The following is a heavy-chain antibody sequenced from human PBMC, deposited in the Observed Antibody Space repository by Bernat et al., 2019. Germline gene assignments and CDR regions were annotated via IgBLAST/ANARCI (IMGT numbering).Heavy chain of an antibody. CDR3: ARDRGYAFDI. J-gene: IGHJ3*02. Sequence: EVQLVESGGGLVQPGGSLRLSCAASGFTFSSYSMNWVRQAPGKGLEWVSYISSSSSTIYYADSVEGRFTISRDNAKNSLYLQMNSLRAEDTAVYYCARDRGYAFDIWGQGTMVTVSS. CDR2: ISSSSSTI. V-gene: IGHV3-48*01. D-gene: IGHD3-10*01. CDR1: GFTFSSYS.